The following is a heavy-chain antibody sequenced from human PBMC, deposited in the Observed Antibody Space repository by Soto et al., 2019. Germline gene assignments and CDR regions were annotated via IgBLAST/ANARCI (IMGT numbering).Heavy chain of an antibody. J-gene: IGHJ4*02. CDR1: GYSFTSYW. CDR2: IYPGDSDT. CDR3: ARLEIHGYSYGIGPGY. Sequence: DSLKISCKCSGYSFTSYWIGWVRQMPGKGMEWMGIIYPGDSDTRYSPSFQGHVTISADQSISTAYLQWSSLKASDTALYYCARLEIHGYSYGIGPGYWGKGTGVIVTS. D-gene: IGHD5-18*01. V-gene: IGHV5-51*01.